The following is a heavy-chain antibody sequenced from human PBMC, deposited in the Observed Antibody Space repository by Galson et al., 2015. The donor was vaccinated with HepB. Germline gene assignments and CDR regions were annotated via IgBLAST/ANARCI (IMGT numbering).Heavy chain of an antibody. CDR2: ISSDGSNK. CDR3: ASHIY. CDR1: GFTFSSYT. Sequence: SLRLSCAASGFTFSSYTLHWVRQAPGKGLEWVASISSDGSNKHYVDSAKGRINISRDHSKNTLYLRVNSLRAEDTAIYYCASHIYWGQGTLVTVSS. J-gene: IGHJ4*02. V-gene: IGHV3-30*04.